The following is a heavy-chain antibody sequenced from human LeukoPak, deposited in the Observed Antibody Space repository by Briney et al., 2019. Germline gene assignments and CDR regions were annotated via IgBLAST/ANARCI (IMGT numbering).Heavy chain of an antibody. D-gene: IGHD3-10*01. J-gene: IGHJ4*02. Sequence: PGGSLRLSCAASGFTFSSHGMNWVRQAPGKGLEWVSGISPSGGITYYTDSVKGRFTISRDNSKNTVSLQMNSLRGEDTAVYYCARVVPPTDYGSGSYFWDPYYFDYWGQGTLVTVSS. CDR1: GFTFSSHG. CDR2: ISPSGGIT. V-gene: IGHV3-23*01. CDR3: ARVVPPTDYGSGSYFWDPYYFDY.